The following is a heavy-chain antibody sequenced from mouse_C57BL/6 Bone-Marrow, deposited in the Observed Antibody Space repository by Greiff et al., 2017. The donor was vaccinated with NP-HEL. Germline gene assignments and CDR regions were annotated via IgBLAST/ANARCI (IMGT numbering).Heavy chain of an antibody. Sequence: VKLVESGAELARPGASVKLSCKASGYTFTSYGISWVKQRTGQGLEWIGEIYPRSGNTYYNEKFKGKATLTADKSSSTAYMELRSLTSEDSAVYFCAREGDWEGYWGQGTTLTVSS. CDR2: IYPRSGNT. CDR1: GYTFTSYG. D-gene: IGHD4-1*01. CDR3: AREGDWEGY. V-gene: IGHV1-81*01. J-gene: IGHJ2*01.